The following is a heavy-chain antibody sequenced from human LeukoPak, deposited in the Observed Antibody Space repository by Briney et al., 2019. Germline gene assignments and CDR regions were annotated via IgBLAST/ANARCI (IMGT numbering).Heavy chain of an antibody. J-gene: IGHJ4*02. CDR3: ARVTGYMTEDYFDY. D-gene: IGHD6-13*01. V-gene: IGHV4-34*01. CDR1: GGSFSGYY. Sequence: PSETLSLTCAVYGGSFSGYYWSWIRQPPGKGLEWIGETNHSGSTNYNPSLKSRVTISVDTSKNQFSLKLSSVTAADTAVYYCARVTGYMTEDYFDYWGQGTLITVSS. CDR2: TNHSGST.